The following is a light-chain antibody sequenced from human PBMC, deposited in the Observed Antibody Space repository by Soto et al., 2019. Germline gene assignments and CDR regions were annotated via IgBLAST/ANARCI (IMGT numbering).Light chain of an antibody. Sequence: QSVLTQPRSVSGSPGQSVTISCTGTSSDVGAYNYVSWYQQHPGKAPKVMIYDVSKRPSGVPDRFSGSKSGTTASLTISGLQAADEADYYCCSYAGSYNYVFGSGTKLTVL. CDR3: CSYAGSYNYV. CDR1: SSDVGAYNY. J-gene: IGLJ1*01. CDR2: DVS. V-gene: IGLV2-11*01.